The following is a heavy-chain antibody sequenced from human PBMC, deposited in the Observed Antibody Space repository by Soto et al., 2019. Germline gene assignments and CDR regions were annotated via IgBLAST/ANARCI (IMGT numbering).Heavy chain of an antibody. V-gene: IGHV4-31*11. J-gene: IGHJ4*02. CDR1: GGSISSVDYY. D-gene: IGHD2-2*01. CDR2: IYYSGTV. Sequence: SVTLSLTCAVSGGSISSVDYYWSWIRQHPGKGLEWLGYIYYSGTVYYNPSLESRVTISVDTSKNQFSLKLTSVTSADTAVYYCARGGPAAVDYWGQGTLVTVSS. CDR3: ARGGPAAVDY.